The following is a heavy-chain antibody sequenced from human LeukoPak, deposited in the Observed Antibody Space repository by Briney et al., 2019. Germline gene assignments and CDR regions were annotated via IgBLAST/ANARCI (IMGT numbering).Heavy chain of an antibody. CDR3: ARDLRITMIGYFDY. Sequence: GALRLSCAASGFTFSSYAMNWVRQAPGKGLEWVSAISGSGGSTYYADSVKGRFTISRDNSKNTLYLQMNSLRAEDTAVYYCARDLRITMIGYFDYWGQGALVTVSS. CDR2: ISGSGGST. CDR1: GFTFSSYA. D-gene: IGHD3-22*01. V-gene: IGHV3-23*01. J-gene: IGHJ4*02.